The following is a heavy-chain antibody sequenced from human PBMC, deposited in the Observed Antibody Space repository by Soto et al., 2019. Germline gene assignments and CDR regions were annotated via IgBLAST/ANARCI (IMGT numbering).Heavy chain of an antibody. CDR2: MYHSGST. CDR1: GGSISSGGYS. CDR3: ARDLKSLYDSSGYHTNWFDP. V-gene: IGHV4-30-2*01. Sequence: PSETLSLTCAVSGGSISSGGYSWSWIRQPPGKGLEWIGYMYHSGSTYYNPSLKSRVTISIDTSKNQFSLQLNSVTPEDTAVYYCARDLKSLYDSSGYHTNWFDPWGQGTLVTVSS. D-gene: IGHD3-22*01. J-gene: IGHJ5*02.